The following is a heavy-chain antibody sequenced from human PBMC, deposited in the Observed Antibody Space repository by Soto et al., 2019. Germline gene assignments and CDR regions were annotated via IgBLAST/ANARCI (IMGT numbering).Heavy chain of an antibody. CDR3: AISSGWLAESFQH. V-gene: IGHV3-30-3*01. Sequence: QVQLVESGGGVVQPGRSLRLSCAASGFTFSSYAMHWVRQAPGKGLEWVAVISYDGSNKYYADSVKGRFTISRDNSKNTLYLQMNSLRAEDTAVYYCAISSGWLAESFQHWGQGTLVTVSS. CDR2: ISYDGSNK. J-gene: IGHJ1*01. CDR1: GFTFSSYA. D-gene: IGHD6-19*01.